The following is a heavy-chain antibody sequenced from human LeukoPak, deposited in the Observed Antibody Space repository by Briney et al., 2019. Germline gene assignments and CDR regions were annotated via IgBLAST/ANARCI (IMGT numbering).Heavy chain of an antibody. CDR3: ARTQGVPAAHNWFDP. Sequence: SETLPLTCTVSGGSISSYYWTWIRQPPGKGLEWIGYIYYSGSTNYNPSLKSRVTISVDTSKDQFSLKLTSVTAADTAVYYCARTQGVPAAHNWFDPWGQGTLVTVSS. J-gene: IGHJ5*02. CDR1: GGSISSYY. CDR2: IYYSGST. D-gene: IGHD2-2*01. V-gene: IGHV4-59*01.